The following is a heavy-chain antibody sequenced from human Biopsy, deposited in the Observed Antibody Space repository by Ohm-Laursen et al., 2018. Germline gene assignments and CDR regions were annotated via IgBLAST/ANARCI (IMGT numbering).Heavy chain of an antibody. D-gene: IGHD6-19*01. Sequence: SSVKVSCKASGYSFTSYYMHWVRQAPGQGLEWMGMINPSGSTTSYPQIFQGRATMTRDTSKSTVYMELSSLRSADTAVYFCARNTGWYGDLYYFDYWGQGTLVTVSS. J-gene: IGHJ4*02. CDR3: ARNTGWYGDLYYFDY. V-gene: IGHV1-46*01. CDR1: GYSFTSYY. CDR2: INPSGSTT.